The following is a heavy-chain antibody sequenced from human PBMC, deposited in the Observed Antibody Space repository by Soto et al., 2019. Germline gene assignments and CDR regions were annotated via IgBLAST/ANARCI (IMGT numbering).Heavy chain of an antibody. Sequence: GGSLRLPCAASGFTFSSYAMSWVRQAPGKGLEWVSAISGSGGSTYYADSVKGRFTISRDNSKNTLYLQMNSLRAEDTAVYYCAKDGEYDSSGYYVLCYFDYWGQGTLVTVSS. D-gene: IGHD3-22*01. CDR1: GFTFSSYA. J-gene: IGHJ4*02. V-gene: IGHV3-23*01. CDR3: AKDGEYDSSGYYVLCYFDY. CDR2: ISGSGGST.